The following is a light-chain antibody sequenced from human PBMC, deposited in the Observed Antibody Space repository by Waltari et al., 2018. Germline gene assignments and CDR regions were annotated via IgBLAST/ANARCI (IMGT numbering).Light chain of an antibody. J-gene: IGKJ5*01. Sequence: DIQMTQSPSTLSASVGDRVTITCRASQSISSWLAWHQQKPGKAPKLLISEASTLQRGVPARFSGSGSGTEFTLSISSLQPDDFATYYCQQCNSDSSVTFGQGTRLEIQ. V-gene: IGKV1-5*03. CDR1: QSISSW. CDR2: EAS. CDR3: QQCNSDSSVT.